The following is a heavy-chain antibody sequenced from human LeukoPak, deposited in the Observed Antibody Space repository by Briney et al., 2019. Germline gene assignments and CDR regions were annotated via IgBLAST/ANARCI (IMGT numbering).Heavy chain of an antibody. J-gene: IGHJ6*03. CDR3: ARLSGYNYYYMDV. Sequence: PSETLSLTCAVSTYSIRNGYHWGWIRQPPGKGLEWIGSIYHSGSTYYNPSLKSRLTISVDTSKNQFSLKLSSVTAADTAVYYCARLSGYNYYYMDVWGKGITVTVSS. V-gene: IGHV4-38-2*01. CDR2: IYHSGST. D-gene: IGHD1-26*01. CDR1: TYSIRNGYH.